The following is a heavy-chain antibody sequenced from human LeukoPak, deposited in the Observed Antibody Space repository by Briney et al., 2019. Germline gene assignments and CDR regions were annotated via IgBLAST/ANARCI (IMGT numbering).Heavy chain of an antibody. J-gene: IGHJ4*02. CDR1: GFTFSSYA. CDR2: ISSNGGST. D-gene: IGHD3-3*01. Sequence: GGSLRLSCAASGFTFSSYAMHWVRQAPGKGLEYVSAISSNGGSTYYANSVKGRSTISRDNSKNTLYLQMGSLRAEDMAVYYCARCTYYDFWSGYLSYYFDYWGQGTLVTVSS. V-gene: IGHV3-64*01. CDR3: ARCTYYDFWSGYLSYYFDY.